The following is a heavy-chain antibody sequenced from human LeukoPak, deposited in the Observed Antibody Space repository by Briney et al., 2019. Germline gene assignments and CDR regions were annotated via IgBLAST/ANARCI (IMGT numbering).Heavy chain of an antibody. J-gene: IGHJ5*01. D-gene: IGHD6-13*01. V-gene: IGHV3-30*02. CDR3: VKGGSISHNWFDS. Sequence: GGSLRLSCAASGLTFSSYGMHWVRQAPGRGLEWVAFILNDGTWEYYPDSVKGRLTISRDNSRNTLYLQMNSVRLEDTAIYYCVKGGSISHNWFDSWGQGTLVTVSS. CDR1: GLTFSSYG. CDR2: ILNDGTWE.